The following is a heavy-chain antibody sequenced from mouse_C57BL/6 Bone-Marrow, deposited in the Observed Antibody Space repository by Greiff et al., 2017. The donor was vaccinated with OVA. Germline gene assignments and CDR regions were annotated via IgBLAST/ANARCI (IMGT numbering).Heavy chain of an antibody. CDR3: ARSGDYYGLYYFDY. J-gene: IGHJ2*01. CDR2: IYPGSGST. CDR1: GYTFTSYW. V-gene: IGHV1-55*01. Sequence: VQLQQPGAELVKPGASVKMSCKASGYTFTSYWITWVKQRPGQGLEWIGDIYPGSGSTNYNEQFKSKATLTVDTSSSTAYMQLSSLTSEDSAVYYCARSGDYYGLYYFDYWGQGTTLTVSS. D-gene: IGHD1-1*01.